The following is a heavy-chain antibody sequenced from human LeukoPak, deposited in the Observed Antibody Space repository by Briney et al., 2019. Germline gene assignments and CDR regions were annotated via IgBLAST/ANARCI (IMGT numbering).Heavy chain of an antibody. V-gene: IGHV1-8*02. CDR2: MNPNSGNT. CDR1: GGTFSSYA. CDR3: ARRRLNYYGSGSYYNQYYYYMDV. J-gene: IGHJ6*03. D-gene: IGHD3-10*01. Sequence: ASVKVSCKASGGTFSSYAISWVRQATGQGLEWMGWMNPNSGNTGYAQKFQGRVTMTRNTSISTAYMELSSLRSEDTAVYYCARRRLNYYGSGSYYNQYYYYMDVWGKGTTVTISS.